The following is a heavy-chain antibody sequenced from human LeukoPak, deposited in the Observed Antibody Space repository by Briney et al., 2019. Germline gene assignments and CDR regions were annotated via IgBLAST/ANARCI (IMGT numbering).Heavy chain of an antibody. CDR3: ARGGFRHFDP. V-gene: IGHV3-7*01. D-gene: IGHD3-22*01. J-gene: IGHJ5*02. CDR2: IKEDEIEI. Sequence: GRSLRLSCAASGFAFNSQTMSWVRQAPGKGLEWVASIKEDEIEIHYVDSVKGRFIISRDNAKDSLYLQMNSLRVEDTAVYYCARGGFRHFDPWGQGTLVTVSS. CDR1: GFAFNSQT.